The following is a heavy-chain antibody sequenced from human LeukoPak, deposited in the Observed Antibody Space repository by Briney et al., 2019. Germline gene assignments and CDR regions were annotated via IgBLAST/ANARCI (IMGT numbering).Heavy chain of an antibody. CDR1: GFTFSSYS. CDR3: ARVPARIAAAVINWFDP. Sequence: PGGPLRLSCAASGFTFSSYSMNWVRQAPGKGLEWVSSISSSSSYIYYADSVKGRFTISRDNAKNSLYLQMNSLRAEDTAVYYCARVPARIAAAVINWFDPWGQGTLVTVSS. D-gene: IGHD6-13*01. V-gene: IGHV3-21*01. J-gene: IGHJ5*02. CDR2: ISSSSSYI.